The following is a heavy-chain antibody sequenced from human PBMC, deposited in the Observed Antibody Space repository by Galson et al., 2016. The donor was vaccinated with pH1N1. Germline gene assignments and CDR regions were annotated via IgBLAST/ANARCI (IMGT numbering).Heavy chain of an antibody. Sequence: SCAASGFTFSSYAMHWVRQAPGQGLEWMGIIDPSGGGTNYAQKFQGRVNMTRDTPTSTVYMELSSLRSEDTAVYYCASPVGHDYRALLTDYWGQGTLVTVSS. J-gene: IGHJ4*02. CDR2: IDPSGGGT. D-gene: IGHD4-11*01. CDR3: ASPVGHDYRALLTDY. V-gene: IGHV1-46*01. CDR1: GFTFSSYA.